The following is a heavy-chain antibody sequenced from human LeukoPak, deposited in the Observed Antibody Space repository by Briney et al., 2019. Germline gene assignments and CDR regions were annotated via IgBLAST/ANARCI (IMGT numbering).Heavy chain of an antibody. CDR3: ASQVVGDAFDI. D-gene: IGHD1-26*01. J-gene: IGHJ3*02. CDR1: GYTFTSYD. Sequence: ASVKVSCKASGYTFTSYDINWVRQATGQGLEWMGWMNPNSGNTGYAQKFQGRVTITRNTSISTAYMELSSLRSDDTAVYYCASQVVGDAFDIWGQGTMVTVSS. V-gene: IGHV1-8*03. CDR2: MNPNSGNT.